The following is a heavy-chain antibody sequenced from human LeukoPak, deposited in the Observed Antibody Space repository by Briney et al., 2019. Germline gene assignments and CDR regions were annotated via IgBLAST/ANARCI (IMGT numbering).Heavy chain of an antibody. Sequence: ASVKVSCKASGYTFTSYGIIWVRQAPGQGLEWMGWISPYNGNTNYAQKLQGRVTMTTDTSTSTACMELRSLRSDDTAVYYCASCHCTNGVCYGECEYFQHWGQGTLVTVSS. D-gene: IGHD2-8*01. CDR3: ASCHCTNGVCYGECEYFQH. CDR1: GYTFTSYG. V-gene: IGHV1-18*01. CDR2: ISPYNGNT. J-gene: IGHJ1*01.